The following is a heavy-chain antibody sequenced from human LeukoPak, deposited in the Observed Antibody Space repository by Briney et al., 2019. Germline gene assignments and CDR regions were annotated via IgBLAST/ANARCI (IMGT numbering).Heavy chain of an antibody. V-gene: IGHV4-30-2*01. CDR3: ARHGVGQQLVPDY. J-gene: IGHJ4*02. Sequence: SETLSLTCTVSGGSISSGGYYWSWIRQPPGKGLEWIGYIYHSGSTYYNPSLKSRVTISVDRSKNQFSLKLSSVTAADTAVYYSARHGVGQQLVPDYWGQGTLVTVSS. D-gene: IGHD6-13*01. CDR1: GGSISSGGYY. CDR2: IYHSGST.